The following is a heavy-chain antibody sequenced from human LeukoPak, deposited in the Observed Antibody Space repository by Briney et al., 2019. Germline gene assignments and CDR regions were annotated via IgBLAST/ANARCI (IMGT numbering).Heavy chain of an antibody. V-gene: IGHV1-69*13. CDR2: NIPIFGTA. CDR3: ARSLGYCSGGSCRDYYYYGMDV. Sequence: ASVKVSCKASGGTFSSYAISWVRQAPGQGLEWMGGNIPIFGTANYARKFQGKVTITADESTSTAYMELSSLRSEETAVYYCARSLGYCSGGSCRDYYYYGMDVWGQGTTVTVSS. D-gene: IGHD2-15*01. CDR1: GGTFSSYA. J-gene: IGHJ6*02.